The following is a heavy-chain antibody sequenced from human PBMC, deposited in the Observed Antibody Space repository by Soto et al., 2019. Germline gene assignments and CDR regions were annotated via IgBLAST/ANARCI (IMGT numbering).Heavy chain of an antibody. D-gene: IGHD1-26*01. V-gene: IGHV1-18*01. Sequence: QVHLVQSGAEVKKPGASVKVSCKASGYTFTTYGIAWVRQAPGQGLECMGWISAYNANTDYAQRLQGRVTITTDPSTSTAHMELRSLRSDDTAVYYCARGRYLDYWGQGTLVTVSS. CDR3: ARGRYLDY. CDR1: GYTFTTYG. J-gene: IGHJ4*02. CDR2: ISAYNANT.